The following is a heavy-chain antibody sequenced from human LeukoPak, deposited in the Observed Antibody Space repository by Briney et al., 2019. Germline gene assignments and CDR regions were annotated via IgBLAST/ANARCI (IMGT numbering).Heavy chain of an antibody. CDR1: GYSISSGYY. CDR2: IYHSGST. J-gene: IGHJ4*02. V-gene: IGHV4-38-2*02. Sequence: SETLSLTCTVSGYSISSGYYWGWIRQPPGKGLEWIGSIYHSGSTYYNPSLKSRVTISVDTSKNQFSLKLSSVTAADTAVYYCARDGVVVTAPRFDYWGQGTLVTVSS. CDR3: ARDGVVVTAPRFDY. D-gene: IGHD2-21*02.